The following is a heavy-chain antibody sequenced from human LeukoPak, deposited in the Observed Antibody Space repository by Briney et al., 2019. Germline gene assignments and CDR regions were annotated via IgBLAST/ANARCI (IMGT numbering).Heavy chain of an antibody. Sequence: GGSLKLSCVASRFTFSNHYMSWVRQAPGKGLEWVATIKPDGSETFYVDSVKGRFTISRDNSKNTLYLQMNSLRAEDTAVYYCAKGNYYDSSGYSDAFDIWGQGTMVTVSS. J-gene: IGHJ3*02. CDR2: IKPDGSET. CDR1: RFTFSNHY. V-gene: IGHV3-7*03. D-gene: IGHD3-22*01. CDR3: AKGNYYDSSGYSDAFDI.